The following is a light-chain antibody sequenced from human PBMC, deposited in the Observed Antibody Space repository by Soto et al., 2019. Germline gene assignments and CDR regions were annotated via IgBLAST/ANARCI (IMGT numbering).Light chain of an antibody. CDR3: ASWDDSLNCFYV. Sequence: QSVLTQPPSASGTPGQGVTISCSGSTSNIGSNYVYWYQQLPGTAPKLLIYRNNQRPSGVPDRFSGSKSGTSASLAISGLRSEDEADYFCASWDDSLNCFYVFGTGTKVTVL. J-gene: IGLJ1*01. CDR1: TSNIGSNY. CDR2: RNN. V-gene: IGLV1-47*01.